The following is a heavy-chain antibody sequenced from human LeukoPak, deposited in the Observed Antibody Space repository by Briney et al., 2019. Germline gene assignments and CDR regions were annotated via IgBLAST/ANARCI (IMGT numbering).Heavy chain of an antibody. CDR3: AKERGTAMVRSYYMDV. CDR1: GFTFSTYW. D-gene: IGHD5-18*01. V-gene: IGHV3-7*03. Sequence: GGSLRLSCAASGFTFSTYWMTWVRQAPGKGLEWVANIREDGSEKHYVDSVKGRFTISRDNAKNSLYLQMNSLRAEDTAVYYCAKERGTAMVRSYYMDVWGKGTTVTVSS. J-gene: IGHJ6*03. CDR2: IREDGSEK.